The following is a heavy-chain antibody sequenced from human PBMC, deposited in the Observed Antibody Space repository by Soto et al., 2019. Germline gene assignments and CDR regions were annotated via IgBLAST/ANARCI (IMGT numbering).Heavy chain of an antibody. CDR1: GSTFTSYC. CDR2: ISAYNGHT. D-gene: IGHD3-22*01. V-gene: IGHV1-18*01. CDR3: ERQYYYDSRDFDY. J-gene: IGHJ4*02. Sequence: GASVKVSCKASGSTFTSYCISWVRQAPGQGLEWMGWISAYNGHTIYAQKVQGRVTMTTDTSTSTAYMELRSLRSDDTAVYYCERQYYYDSRDFDYWGQGTLVTVSS.